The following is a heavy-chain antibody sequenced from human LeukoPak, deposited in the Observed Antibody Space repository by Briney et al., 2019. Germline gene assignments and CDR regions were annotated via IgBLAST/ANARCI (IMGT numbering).Heavy chain of an antibody. Sequence: SETLSLTCAVYGGSFSGYYWSWIRQPPGKGLEWIGEINHSGSTNYNPSLKSRVTISVDTSKNQFSLKLSSVTAADTAVYYCARGFKQWLVTVYYYIDVWGKGTTVTVSS. D-gene: IGHD6-19*01. CDR3: ARGFKQWLVTVYYYIDV. J-gene: IGHJ6*03. CDR1: GGSFSGYY. V-gene: IGHV4-34*01. CDR2: INHSGST.